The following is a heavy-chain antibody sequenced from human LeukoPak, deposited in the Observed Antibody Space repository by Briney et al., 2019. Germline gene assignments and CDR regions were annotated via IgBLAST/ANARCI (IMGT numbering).Heavy chain of an antibody. D-gene: IGHD2-15*01. Sequence: PSETLSLTCTVSGGSISSGGYYWSWIRQPPGKGLEWIGEINHSGSTNYNPSLKSRVTISVDTSKNQFSLKLSSVTAADTAVYYCARAGYCSGGSCYSPLYNWFDPWGQGTLVTVSS. V-gene: IGHV4-39*07. CDR3: ARAGYCSGGSCYSPLYNWFDP. CDR2: INHSGST. J-gene: IGHJ5*02. CDR1: GGSISSGGYY.